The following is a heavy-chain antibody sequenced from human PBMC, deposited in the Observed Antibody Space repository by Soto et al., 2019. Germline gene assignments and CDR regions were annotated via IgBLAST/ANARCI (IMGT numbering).Heavy chain of an antibody. D-gene: IGHD5-12*01. V-gene: IGHV3-23*01. CDR1: GFIFSGYA. Sequence: GGSLRLSCAASGFIFSGYAMSWVRQAPGKGLEWVSTLSGSGNNTYYADSLKGRFTISRDTSKNTLYLQMNSLRAEDTAVYYCARDSRVDSGYADYYQYDMDVWGQGTTVTVSS. CDR3: ARDSRVDSGYADYYQYDMDV. J-gene: IGHJ6*02. CDR2: LSGSGNNT.